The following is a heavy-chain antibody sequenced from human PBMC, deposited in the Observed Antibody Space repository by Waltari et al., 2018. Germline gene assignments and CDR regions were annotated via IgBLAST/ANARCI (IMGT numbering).Heavy chain of an antibody. CDR2: IYNSGST. J-gene: IGHJ4*02. D-gene: IGHD6-19*01. CDR3: ARGLFSSGWYLDY. CDR1: GGSISSHY. V-gene: IGHV4-59*11. Sequence: QVQLQESGPGLVKPSETLSLPCTVSGGSISSHYWSWIRQPPGQGLEVSGYIYNSGSTNYNPSLKRRVTISVDTSKNQFSLKLSSVTAADTAVYYCARGLFSSGWYLDYWGQGTLVTVSS.